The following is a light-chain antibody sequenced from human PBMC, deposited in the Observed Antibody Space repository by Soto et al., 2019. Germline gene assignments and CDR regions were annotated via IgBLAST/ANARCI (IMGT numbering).Light chain of an antibody. CDR2: DAS. CDR1: QSLNSR. CDR3: QQYKSYST. V-gene: IGKV1-5*01. J-gene: IGKJ1*01. Sequence: DIQLTQSPSTLSASVGDGVTLTCRAAQSLNSRLAWYHHRPGKAPRLLIYDASTLESGVPSRFSGSGSGTEFTLTINSLQPDDLATYICQQYKSYSTFGRGTKVDI.